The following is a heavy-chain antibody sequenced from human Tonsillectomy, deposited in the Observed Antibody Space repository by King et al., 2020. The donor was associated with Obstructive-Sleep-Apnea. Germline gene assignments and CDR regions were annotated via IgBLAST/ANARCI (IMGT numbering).Heavy chain of an antibody. CDR3: AKDPRWELFDWYFDL. CDR2: ISYDGSEK. V-gene: IGHV3-30*18. D-gene: IGHD1-26*01. Sequence: VQLVESGGGVVQPGRSLSLSCAASGFTFRNYGMYWVRQAPGKGLEWVAVISYDGSEKYYAESVKGRFTISRDNSKNTLFLQMNSLRTEDTAVYYCAKDPRWELFDWYFDLWGRGSLVSVSS. J-gene: IGHJ2*01. CDR1: GFTFRNYG.